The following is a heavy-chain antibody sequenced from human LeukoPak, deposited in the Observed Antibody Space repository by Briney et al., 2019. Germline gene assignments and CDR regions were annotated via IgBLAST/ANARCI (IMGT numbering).Heavy chain of an antibody. CDR3: AGGAVASFDY. D-gene: IGHD1-26*01. V-gene: IGHV4-59*01. Sequence: SETLSLTCTVSGGSISSYYWSWLRQPPGKGLEWIGYIYYSGSTNYNPSLKSRVTISVDTSKNQFSLKLSSVTAADTAVYYCAGGAVASFDYWGQGTLVTVSS. CDR1: GGSISSYY. CDR2: IYYSGST. J-gene: IGHJ4*02.